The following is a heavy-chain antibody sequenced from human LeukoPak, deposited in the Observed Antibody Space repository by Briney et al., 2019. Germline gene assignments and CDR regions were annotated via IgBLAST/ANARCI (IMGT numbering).Heavy chain of an antibody. J-gene: IGHJ3*02. D-gene: IGHD3-16*01. CDR3: ASWASWIDAFDI. V-gene: IGHV4-39*07. Sequence: SETLSLTCTVSGGSISRSRYYWGWIRQPPGKGLEWIGSIYYSGSTYYNPSLKSRVTTSVDTSKNQFSLKLSSVTAADTAVYYCASWASWIDAFDIWGQGTMVTVSS. CDR1: GGSISRSRYY. CDR2: IYYSGST.